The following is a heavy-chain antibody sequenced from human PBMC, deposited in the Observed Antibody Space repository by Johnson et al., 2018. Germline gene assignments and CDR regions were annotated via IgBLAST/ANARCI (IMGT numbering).Heavy chain of an antibody. J-gene: IGHJ3*01. V-gene: IGHV4-4*02. CDR3: ARDCSGGSCSSDGLDV. CDR1: GGSISSSNW. D-gene: IGHD2-15*01. Sequence: QVQLQESGPGLVKPSGTLSLTCAVSGGSISSSNWWSWVRQPPGKGLEWIGEIFHSGTTNYNPSFRSRVSMSVDQSKNQFSLQLTSVTAADTAAYYWARDCSGGSCSSDGLDVWGQGTKVTVSS. CDR2: IFHSGTT.